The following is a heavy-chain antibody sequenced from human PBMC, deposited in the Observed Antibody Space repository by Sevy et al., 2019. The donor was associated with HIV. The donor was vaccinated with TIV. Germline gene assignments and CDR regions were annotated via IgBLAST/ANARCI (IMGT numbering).Heavy chain of an antibody. D-gene: IGHD5-12*01. Sequence: ASVKVSCKAFGYTFTAHYIHWVRLVPGQGLEWMGWMNPNSGGTKYAQKFQGRVTMTRDTSISTAYMEMSRLRSDDTALYYCATYSDYGGAFDPWGQGTLVTVSS. J-gene: IGHJ5*02. CDR2: MNPNSGGT. CDR3: ATYSDYGGAFDP. CDR1: GYTFTAHY. V-gene: IGHV1-2*02.